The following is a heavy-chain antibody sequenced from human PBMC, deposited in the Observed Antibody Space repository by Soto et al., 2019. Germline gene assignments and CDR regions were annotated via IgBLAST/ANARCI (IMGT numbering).Heavy chain of an antibody. CDR2: ISYDGSNK. CDR3: ARGYYGSGSYSLAY. Sequence: LRLSCAASGFTFSSYAMHWVRHAPGKGLEWVAVISYDGSNKYYADSVKGRFTISRDNSKNTLYLQMNSLRAEDTAVYYCARGYYGSGSYSLAYWGQGTLVTVSS. J-gene: IGHJ4*02. CDR1: GFTFSSYA. D-gene: IGHD3-10*01. V-gene: IGHV3-30-3*01.